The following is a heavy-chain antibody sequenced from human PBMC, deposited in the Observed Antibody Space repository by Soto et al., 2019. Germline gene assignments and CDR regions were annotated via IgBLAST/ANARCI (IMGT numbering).Heavy chain of an antibody. CDR1: GFTFSSYG. CDR2: ISYDGSNK. CDR3: AKDRLDSSSWYKYFDY. Sequence: VGSLRLSCAASGFTFSSYGMHWVRQAPGKGLEWVAVISYDGSNKYYADSVKGRFTISRDNSKNTLYLQMNSLRAEDTAVYYCAKDRLDSSSWYKYFDYWGQGTLVTVSS. V-gene: IGHV3-30*18. D-gene: IGHD6-13*01. J-gene: IGHJ4*02.